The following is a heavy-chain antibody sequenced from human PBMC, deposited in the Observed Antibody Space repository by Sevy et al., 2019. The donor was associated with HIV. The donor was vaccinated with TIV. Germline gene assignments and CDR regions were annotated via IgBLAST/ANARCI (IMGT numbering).Heavy chain of an antibody. V-gene: IGHV3-23*01. J-gene: IGHJ1*01. CDR2: ISSSGGST. Sequence: GGSLRLSCVASGFSFISYVMTWVRQAPGKGLEWVSTISSSGGSTYYPDALKGGFTIPRDNSKKTAFLEMNSLRAEDTAIYYYAKEDLGGYQHWGQGTLVTVSS. CDR3: AKEDLGGYQH. D-gene: IGHD3-16*01. CDR1: GFSFISYV.